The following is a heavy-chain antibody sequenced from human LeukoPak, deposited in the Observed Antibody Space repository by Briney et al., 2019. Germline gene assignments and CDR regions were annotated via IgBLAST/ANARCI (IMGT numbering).Heavy chain of an antibody. Sequence: GGSLRLSCAASGFTFDDNAMHWVRQAPGKGLEWVSGISWNSGSIGYADSVKGRFTISRDNAKNSLYLQMSSLRAEDTAFYYCAKGMLSAYDLYAFDIWGQGTMVTVSS. CDR2: ISWNSGSI. J-gene: IGHJ3*02. D-gene: IGHD5-12*01. CDR1: GFTFDDNA. CDR3: AKGMLSAYDLYAFDI. V-gene: IGHV3-9*01.